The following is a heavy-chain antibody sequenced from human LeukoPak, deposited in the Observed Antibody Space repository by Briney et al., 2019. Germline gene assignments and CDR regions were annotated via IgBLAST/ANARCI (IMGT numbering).Heavy chain of an antibody. V-gene: IGHV5-51*01. J-gene: IGHJ6*01. CDR2: IYPGDSDT. D-gene: IGHD1-14*01. CDR3: ARLIDDSAKPDRPSTGIAV. Sequence: GESLKSSCKGSGYSFTNYWICWVRQMPGKGLEWMGIIYPGDSDTRYSPSFQGQVTISADKSITTAYLQWSSLRASDTAMYYCARLIDDSAKPDRPSTGIAVWGQPTTVTVSS. CDR1: GYSFTNYW.